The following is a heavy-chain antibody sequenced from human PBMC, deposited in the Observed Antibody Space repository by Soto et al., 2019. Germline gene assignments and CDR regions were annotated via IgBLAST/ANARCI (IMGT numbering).Heavy chain of an antibody. CDR2: IVPRFGSP. Sequence: QVQLVQSGAEMRKPGSSLRVSCKASGGTFSDYAFSWVRQAPGQGLEWMGGIVPRFGSPNYAQQFGGRVTITADTSSSTVYMALRSLRFDDTAVYFCARDWIQLRLGKYSFNGMDVWGQGTTIIVSS. J-gene: IGHJ6*02. V-gene: IGHV1-69*06. D-gene: IGHD5-18*01. CDR1: GGTFSDYA. CDR3: ARDWIQLRLGKYSFNGMDV.